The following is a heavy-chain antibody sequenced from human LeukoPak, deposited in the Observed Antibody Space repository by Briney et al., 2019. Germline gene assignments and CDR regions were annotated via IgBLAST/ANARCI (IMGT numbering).Heavy chain of an antibody. CDR1: GFTFINAW. CDR3: AKGPVVTFDI. CDR2: ISSSGGST. J-gene: IGHJ3*02. Sequence: GGSLRLSCAASGFTFINAWMAWVRQAPGKGLEWVSSISSSGGSTYYADSVRGRFTISRDNSKNTLYLQMNSLRAEDTAIYYCAKGPVVTFDIWGQGTMVTVSS. V-gene: IGHV3-23*01. D-gene: IGHD2-15*01.